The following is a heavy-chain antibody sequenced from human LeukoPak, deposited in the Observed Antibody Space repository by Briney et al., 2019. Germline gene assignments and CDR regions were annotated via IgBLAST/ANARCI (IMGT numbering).Heavy chain of an antibody. CDR3: ARDLPRPGGGFDP. D-gene: IGHD1-26*01. Sequence: SGTLSLTCAVSGGSISSSNWWGWVRQPPGKGLEWIGEIYHSGSTNYNPSLKSRVTISVDKSKNQFSLKLSSVTAADTAVYYCARDLPRPGGGFDPWGQGTLVTVSS. CDR2: IYHSGST. V-gene: IGHV4-4*02. CDR1: GGSISSSNW. J-gene: IGHJ5*02.